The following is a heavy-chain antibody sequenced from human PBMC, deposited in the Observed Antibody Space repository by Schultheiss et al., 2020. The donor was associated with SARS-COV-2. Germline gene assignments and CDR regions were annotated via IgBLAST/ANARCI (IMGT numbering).Heavy chain of an antibody. J-gene: IGHJ6*03. Sequence: SVKVSCKASGGTFSSYAISWVRQAPGQGLEWMGGIIPIFGTANYAQKFQGRVTITADKSTSTAYMELSSLRSDDTAVYYCARVEAGTTYFYYYYYMDVWGKGTTVTVSS. CDR2: IIPIFGTA. V-gene: IGHV1-69*06. CDR3: ARVEAGTTYFYYYYYMDV. D-gene: IGHD1-7*01. CDR1: GGTFSSYA.